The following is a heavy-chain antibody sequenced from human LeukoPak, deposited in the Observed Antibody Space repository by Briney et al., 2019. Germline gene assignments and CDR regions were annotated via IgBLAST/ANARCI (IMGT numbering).Heavy chain of an antibody. CDR1: GGSISSYY. V-gene: IGHV4-59*01. CDR2: IYYSGST. J-gene: IGHJ4*02. CDR3: ARGRLFTIGGGYYFDY. Sequence: SETLSLTCTVSGGSISSYYWSWIRQPPGKGLEWIGYIYYSGSTNYNPSLKSRVTISVDTPKNQFSLKLSSVTAADTAVYYCARGRLFTIGGGYYFDYWGQGTLVTVSS. D-gene: IGHD3-10*01.